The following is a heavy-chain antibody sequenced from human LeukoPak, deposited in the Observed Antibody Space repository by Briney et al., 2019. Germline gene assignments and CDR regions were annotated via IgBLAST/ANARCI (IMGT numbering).Heavy chain of an antibody. CDR1: GYTFTGYY. Sequence: ASVKVSCKASGYTFTGYYMHWVRQAPGQGLEWMGWINPNSGGTNYAQKFQGRVTMTRDTSISTAYMELSRLRSDDTAVYYCARDWARDIVVVPAAIYFLMDYYYYMDVWGKGTTVTVSS. CDR3: ARDWARDIVVVPAAIYFLMDYYYYMDV. D-gene: IGHD2-2*02. CDR2: INPNSGGT. J-gene: IGHJ6*03. V-gene: IGHV1-2*02.